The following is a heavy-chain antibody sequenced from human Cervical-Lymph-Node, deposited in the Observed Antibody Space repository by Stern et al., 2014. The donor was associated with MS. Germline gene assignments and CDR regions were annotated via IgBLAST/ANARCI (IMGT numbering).Heavy chain of an antibody. D-gene: IGHD1-26*01. V-gene: IGHV5-51*01. J-gene: IGHJ4*02. Sequence: EVQLVESGAEVKKPGESLKISCKGSGYSFTTYWIGWVRQMPGKGLEWMGVIYPGDSDTRYSPSFQGQVTISADKSVNPAYLQWSSLKASDTAIYYCARPDVRYGGTSYHWGQGTLVTVST. CDR1: GYSFTTYW. CDR2: IYPGDSDT. CDR3: ARPDVRYGGTSYH.